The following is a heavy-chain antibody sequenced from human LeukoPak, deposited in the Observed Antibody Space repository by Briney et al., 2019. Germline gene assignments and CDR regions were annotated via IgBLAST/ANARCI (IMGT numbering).Heavy chain of an antibody. CDR3: AVEYCSGGSCFIDY. CDR2: IYTSGST. D-gene: IGHD2-15*01. Sequence: SGTLSLTCTVSGGSISSGSYYWSWIRQPAGKGLEWIGRIYTSGSTNYNPSLKSRVTISVDTSKNQFSLKLSSVTAADTAVYYCAVEYCSGGSCFIDYWGQGTLVTVSS. CDR1: GGSISSGSYY. V-gene: IGHV4-61*02. J-gene: IGHJ4*02.